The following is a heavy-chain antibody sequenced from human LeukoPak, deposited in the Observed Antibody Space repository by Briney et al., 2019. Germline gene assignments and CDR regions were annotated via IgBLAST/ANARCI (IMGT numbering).Heavy chain of an antibody. Sequence: GGSLRLSRAASGFTVSSNYMSWVRQAPGKGLEWVSLIYSGGRTYYADSAKGRFTISRDNSKNTLYLQMNSLRAEDTAVYYCARSAGIADTIVLGYWGQGTLVTVSS. CDR3: ARSAGIADTIVLGY. CDR1: GFTVSSNY. V-gene: IGHV3-66*01. D-gene: IGHD5-12*01. CDR2: IYSGGRT. J-gene: IGHJ4*02.